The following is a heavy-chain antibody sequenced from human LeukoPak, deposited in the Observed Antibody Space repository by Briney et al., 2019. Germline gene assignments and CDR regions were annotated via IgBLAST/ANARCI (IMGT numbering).Heavy chain of an antibody. V-gene: IGHV3-33*01. CDR2: IWYDGSNK. D-gene: IGHD6-13*01. J-gene: IGHJ6*02. Sequence: LPGGSLRLSCAASGLTFSSYGMHWVRQAPGKGLEWVAVIWYDGSNKYYADSVKGRFTISRDNSKNTLYLQMNSLRAEDTAVYYCARVAAVTSYYYYGMDVWGQGTTVTVSS. CDR1: GLTFSSYG. CDR3: ARVAAVTSYYYYGMDV.